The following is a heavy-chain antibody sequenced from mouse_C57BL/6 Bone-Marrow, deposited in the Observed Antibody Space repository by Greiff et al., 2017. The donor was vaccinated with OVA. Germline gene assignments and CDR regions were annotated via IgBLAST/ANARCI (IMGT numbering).Heavy chain of an antibody. CDR1: GYAFSSSW. CDR2: IYPGDGDT. J-gene: IGHJ3*01. D-gene: IGHD2-4*01. CDR3: AKPPYYDYLAY. V-gene: IGHV1-82*01. Sequence: QVQLQQSGPELVKPGASVKISCKASGYAFSSSWMNWVKQRPGKGLEWIGRIYPGDGDTNYNGKFKGKATLTADKSSSTAYMQLSSLTSEDSAVYFCAKPPYYDYLAYWGQGTLVTVSA.